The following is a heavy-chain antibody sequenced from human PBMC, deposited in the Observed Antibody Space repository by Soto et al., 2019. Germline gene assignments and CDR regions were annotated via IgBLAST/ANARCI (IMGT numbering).Heavy chain of an antibody. V-gene: IGHV4-30-4*01. CDR2: IYYSGST. J-gene: IGHJ4*02. D-gene: IGHD5-18*01. CDR3: ARHSYGSIVYDF. Sequence: SETLSLTCTVSGGSISSGDYYWSRIHQPPGKGLEWIGYIYYSGSTYYNPSLKSRVTISVDTSKNQFSLKLSSVTAAVTAVYCCARHSYGSIVYDFWGQAILVTVPS. CDR1: GGSISSGDYY.